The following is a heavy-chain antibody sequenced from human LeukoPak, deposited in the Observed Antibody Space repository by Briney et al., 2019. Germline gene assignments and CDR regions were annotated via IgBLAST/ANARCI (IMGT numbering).Heavy chain of an antibody. CDR1: GFTFSSYS. Sequence: GGSLRLSCAASGFTFSSYSMNWVRQAPGKGLEWVSSISSSSSYIYYADSVKGRFTISRDNAKNSLYLQMNSLRAEDTAVYYCARTIFGVVIPYYFDYWGQGTLVTVSS. CDR3: ARTIFGVVIPYYFDY. J-gene: IGHJ4*02. CDR2: ISSSSSYI. D-gene: IGHD3-3*01. V-gene: IGHV3-21*01.